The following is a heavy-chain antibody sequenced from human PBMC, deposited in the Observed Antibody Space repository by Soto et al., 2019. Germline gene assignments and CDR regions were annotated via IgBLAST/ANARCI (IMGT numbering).Heavy chain of an antibody. CDR1: GGTFSSYA. D-gene: IGHD1-20*01. CDR2: IIPIFGTA. J-gene: IGHJ6*02. CDR3: AREYNWNDVRYGMDV. Sequence: QVQLVQSGAEVKKPGSSVKVSCKASGGTFSSYAISWVRQAPGQGLGWMGGIIPIFGTANYAQKFQGRVTITADESTSTAYMELGSLRSEDTAVYFCAREYNWNDVRYGMDVWGQGTTVTVSS. V-gene: IGHV1-69*01.